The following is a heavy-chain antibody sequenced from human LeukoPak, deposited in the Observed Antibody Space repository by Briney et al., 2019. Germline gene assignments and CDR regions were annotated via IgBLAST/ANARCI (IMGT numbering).Heavy chain of an antibody. CDR3: AKPLDDSSGYSFDY. CDR2: ISWDGGST. V-gene: IGHV3-43*01. J-gene: IGHJ4*02. D-gene: IGHD3-22*01. Sequence: GGSLRLSCAASGFTFDDYTMYWVRQAPGKGLEWVSLISWDGGSTYYADSVKGRFTISRDNSKNSLYLQMNSLRTEDTALYYCAKPLDDSSGYSFDYWGQGTLVTVSS. CDR1: GFTFDDYT.